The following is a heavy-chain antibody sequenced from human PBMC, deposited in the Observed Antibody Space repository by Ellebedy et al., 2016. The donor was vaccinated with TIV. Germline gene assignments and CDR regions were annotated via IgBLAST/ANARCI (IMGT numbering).Heavy chain of an antibody. CDR3: AHHYSSSWYPVY. D-gene: IGHD6-13*01. J-gene: IGHJ4*02. V-gene: IGHV2-5*02. CDR2: IYWDDDK. CDR1: GFSLSTSGVG. Sequence: SGPTLVKPPQTLTLTCAFSGFSLSTSGVGVGWIRQPPGKALEWLALIYWDDDKRYSPSLKSRLTITKDTSKNQVVLTMTNMDPLDTATYYCAHHYSSSWYPVYWGQGTLVTVSS.